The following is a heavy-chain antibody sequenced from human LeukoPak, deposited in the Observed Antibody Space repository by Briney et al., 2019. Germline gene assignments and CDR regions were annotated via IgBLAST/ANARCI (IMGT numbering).Heavy chain of an antibody. J-gene: IGHJ4*02. CDR3: ARHRRYGGNSYYFDC. CDR1: GYSFTNYW. V-gene: IGHV5-51*01. Sequence: GESLKISCKASGYSFTNYWIGWVRQMPGKGLEYMGIIYPGDSDTRYSPSFQGRVTISADKSISTTYLQWSSLRASDTAMYCCARHRRYGGNSYYFDCWGQGALVTVSS. CDR2: IYPGDSDT. D-gene: IGHD4-23*01.